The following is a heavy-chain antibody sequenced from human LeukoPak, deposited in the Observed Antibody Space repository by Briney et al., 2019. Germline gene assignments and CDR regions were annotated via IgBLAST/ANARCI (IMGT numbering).Heavy chain of an antibody. V-gene: IGHV4-59*01. CDR1: GGSISSYY. CDR2: IYYSGST. CDR3: ARVSRGNSVGGDY. Sequence: SETLSLTCTVSGGSISSYYWSWIRQPSGKGLEWIGYIYYSGSTNYNPSLKSRVTISLDTSKNQFSLKLSSVTAADTAMYYCARVSRGNSVGGDYWGQGTLVTVSS. J-gene: IGHJ4*02. D-gene: IGHD4-23*01.